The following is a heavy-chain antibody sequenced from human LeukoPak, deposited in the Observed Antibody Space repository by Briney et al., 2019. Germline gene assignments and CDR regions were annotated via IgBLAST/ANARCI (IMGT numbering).Heavy chain of an antibody. CDR3: ARDLGMTDGDYVSYFDY. J-gene: IGHJ4*02. V-gene: IGHV3-48*03. D-gene: IGHD4-17*01. CDR2: ISSSGSII. CDR1: GCTFSRYE. Sequence: GGSLRLSCAVSGCTFSRYELNWVRQAPGKGLEWVSYISSSGSIIYYADSVKGRFTISRDNAKNSLYLQMNSLRAEDTAVYYCARDLGMTDGDYVSYFDYWGQGTLVTVSS.